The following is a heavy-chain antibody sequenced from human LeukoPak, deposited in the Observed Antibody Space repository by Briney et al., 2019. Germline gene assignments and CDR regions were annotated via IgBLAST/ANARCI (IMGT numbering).Heavy chain of an antibody. CDR3: ARGGSTMVYAPSYNWFDP. D-gene: IGHD2-8*01. CDR2: IYNSVTT. CDR1: GKSMSSDGYS. V-gene: IGHV4-30-2*01. J-gene: IGHJ5*02. Sequence: SETLSLTCDVSGKSMSSDGYSWNWIRQPPGKGLEWIVYIYNSVTTYYNPSLKSRVTMSLDRSKNQFSLELSSVTAADTAVYYCARGGSTMVYAPSYNWFDPWGQGTLVTVSS.